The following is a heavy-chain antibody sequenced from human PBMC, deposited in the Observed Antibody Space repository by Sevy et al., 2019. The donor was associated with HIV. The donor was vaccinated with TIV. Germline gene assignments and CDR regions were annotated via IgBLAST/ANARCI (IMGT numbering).Heavy chain of an antibody. CDR3: ARDYSSWPDAFDI. D-gene: IGHD6-13*01. CDR2: IGVNNGKT. CDR1: GYNFNTYG. V-gene: IGHV1-18*01. J-gene: IGHJ3*02. Sequence: ASVKVSCKASGYNFNTYGITWVRQAPGQGLEWMGWIGVNNGKTNYAARLQARISMTADTSTSTVYMELRTLTSDDTAVYYCARDYSSWPDAFDIWGQGTMVTVSS.